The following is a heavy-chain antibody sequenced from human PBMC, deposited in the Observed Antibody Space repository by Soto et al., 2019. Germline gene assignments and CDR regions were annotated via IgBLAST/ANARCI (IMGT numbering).Heavy chain of an antibody. D-gene: IGHD7-27*01. CDR1: GGTFSGHA. CDR3: ARGPNWGYRFDS. V-gene: IGHV1-69*06. CDR2: LIPLFGTT. Sequence: QVQLVQSGAEVKKPGSSVKVSCEASGGTFSGHAISWVRQAPGQGPEWMGGLIPLFGTTQHAQNFQDRLTITADKSTRTAYMELTSLRFQDTAIFYSARGPNWGYRFDSWGQGTLVTVSS. J-gene: IGHJ4*02.